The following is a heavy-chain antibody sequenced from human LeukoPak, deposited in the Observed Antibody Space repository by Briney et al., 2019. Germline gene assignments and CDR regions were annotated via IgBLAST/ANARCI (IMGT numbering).Heavy chain of an antibody. CDR3: ASLGGNSGPSPFDY. Sequence: ASVKVSCKASGYTFTGYYMHWVRQAPGQGLEWMGWINPNSGGTNYAQKFQSRVTMTRDTSISTAYMELSRLRSDDTAVYYCASLGGNSGPSPFDYWGQGTLVTVSS. CDR1: GYTFTGYY. CDR2: INPNSGGT. V-gene: IGHV1-2*02. D-gene: IGHD4-23*01. J-gene: IGHJ4*02.